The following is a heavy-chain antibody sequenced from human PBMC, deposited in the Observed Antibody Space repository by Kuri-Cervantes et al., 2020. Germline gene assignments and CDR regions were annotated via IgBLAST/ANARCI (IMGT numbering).Heavy chain of an antibody. CDR1: GGSISTYY. D-gene: IGHD6-19*01. Sequence: SETLSLTCTVSGGSISTYYWSWIRQPPGNGLEWIGSFYHGGSPYYNPSLKSRVTISVDTSKNQFSLKLSSVTAADTAVYYCARAPSIAVAGTPYYYYYYMDVWGKGTTVTVSS. J-gene: IGHJ6*03. V-gene: IGHV4-59*01. CDR2: FYHGGSP. CDR3: ARAPSIAVAGTPYYYYYYMDV.